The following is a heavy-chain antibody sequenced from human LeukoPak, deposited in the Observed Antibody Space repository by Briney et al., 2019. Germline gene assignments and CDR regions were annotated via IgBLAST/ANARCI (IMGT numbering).Heavy chain of an antibody. J-gene: IGHJ3*01. Sequence: GGSLRLSCAASGFTVSSNYMSWVRQAPGKGLEWVSVIYSGVVTSYSDSVKGRFTISRDNSKNTLYLQMNSLRAEDTAVYYCARGSTHAFGLWGQGTMVTVSS. CDR1: GFTVSSNY. CDR3: ARGSTHAFGL. V-gene: IGHV3-53*01. D-gene: IGHD6-6*01. CDR2: IYSGVVT.